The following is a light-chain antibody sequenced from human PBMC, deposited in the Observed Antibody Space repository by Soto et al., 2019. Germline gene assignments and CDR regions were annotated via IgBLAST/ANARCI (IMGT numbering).Light chain of an antibody. J-gene: IGKJ1*01. V-gene: IGKV3-15*01. CDR2: GAS. CDR1: QSVSSN. CDR3: QQYNNWLS. Sequence: EIVMTQSPATLSVSPGERATLSCRASQSVSSNLAWYQQKPGQAPRLLIYGASTRATDIPARFSGSGSGTEFTLTISSLQSEDFAVYYCQQYNNWLSFGQGTKVEIK.